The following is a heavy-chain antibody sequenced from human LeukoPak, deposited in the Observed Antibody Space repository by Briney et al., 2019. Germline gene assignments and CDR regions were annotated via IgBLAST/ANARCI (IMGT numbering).Heavy chain of an antibody. Sequence: ASVKVSCKASGYTFTRYDINWVRQATGPGLEWMGWMNPNSGNTGYAQKFQGRVTMTRNTSITTAYMQLSSLRSEDTAVYYCARGHYYSSGEGDFDYWGQGTLVTVSS. D-gene: IGHD3-22*01. CDR3: ARGHYYSSGEGDFDY. J-gene: IGHJ4*02. CDR1: GYTFTRYD. V-gene: IGHV1-8*01. CDR2: MNPNSGNT.